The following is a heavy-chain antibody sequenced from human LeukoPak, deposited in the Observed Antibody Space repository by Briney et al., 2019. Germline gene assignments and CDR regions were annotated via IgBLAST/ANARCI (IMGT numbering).Heavy chain of an antibody. CDR1: GFTFSSYS. Sequence: GGSLRLSCAASGFTFSSYSMNWVRQAPGKGLEWVSSISSSSYIYYADSVKGRFTISRDNAKNSLYLQMNSLRAEDTAVYYCARDASYYYGSGSPCFDYWGQGTLVTVSS. CDR2: ISSSSYI. CDR3: ARDASYYYGSGSPCFDY. J-gene: IGHJ4*02. D-gene: IGHD3-10*01. V-gene: IGHV3-21*01.